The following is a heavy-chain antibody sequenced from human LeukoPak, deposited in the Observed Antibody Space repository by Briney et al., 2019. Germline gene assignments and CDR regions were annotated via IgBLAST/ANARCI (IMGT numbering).Heavy chain of an antibody. CDR2: IYSGGST. CDR3: ARGGGSYSLLNGNYFDN. V-gene: IGHV3-53*01. Sequence: GGSLRLSCAASGFTVSSNYMSWVRQAPGKGLEWVSVIYSGGSTYYADSVKGRFTISRDKSKNTLYLQMNSLRAEDTAVYYCARGGGSYSLLNGNYFDNWGQGTLVTVSS. J-gene: IGHJ4*02. D-gene: IGHD3-10*01. CDR1: GFTVSSNY.